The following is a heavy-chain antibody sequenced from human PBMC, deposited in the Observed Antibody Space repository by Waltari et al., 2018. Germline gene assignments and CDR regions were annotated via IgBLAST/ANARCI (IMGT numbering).Heavy chain of an antibody. J-gene: IGHJ3*01. CDR1: GYSLTALS. CDR2: FAPKDAET. CDR3: TTFNWGHDAFDL. D-gene: IGHD7-27*01. V-gene: IGHV1-24*01. Sequence: QVQLAQSGAEVKKPGASVKGSCKVSGYSLTALSMHWVRQAPGKGLEWMGGFAPKDAETIYAQKFQGRVAMTEDTSTDTAYMDLTSLTSEDTAIYYCTTFNWGHDAFDLWRQGTMVTVSS.